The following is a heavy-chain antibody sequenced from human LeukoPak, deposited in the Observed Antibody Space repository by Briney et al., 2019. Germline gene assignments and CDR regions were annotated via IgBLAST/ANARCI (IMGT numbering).Heavy chain of an antibody. D-gene: IGHD1-26*01. CDR2: ISSSSSYI. J-gene: IGHJ4*02. CDR1: GFTFSSYS. Sequence: PGGSLRLSCAASGFTFSSYSMNWVRQAPGKGLEWVSSISSSSSYIYYADSVKGRFTISRDNAKNSLSLQMTSLRAEDTAVYYCARGIRSGATLYWGQGTLVTVSS. CDR3: ARGIRSGATLY. V-gene: IGHV3-21*01.